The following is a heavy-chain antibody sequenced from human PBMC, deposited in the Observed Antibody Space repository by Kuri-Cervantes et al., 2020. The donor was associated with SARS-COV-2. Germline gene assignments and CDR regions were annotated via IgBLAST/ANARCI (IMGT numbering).Heavy chain of an antibody. CDR2: ISYDGSNK. CDR3: AKDGVDYYDSSGLTGGVFDY. CDR1: GFTFSSYG. V-gene: IGHV3-30*18. D-gene: IGHD3-22*01. J-gene: IGHJ4*02. Sequence: GESLKISCAASGFTFSSYGMHWVRQAPGKGLEWVAVISYDGSNKYYADSVKGRFTISRDNSKNTLYLQMNSLRAEDTAVYYCAKDGVDYYDSSGLTGGVFDYWGQGTLVTVSS.